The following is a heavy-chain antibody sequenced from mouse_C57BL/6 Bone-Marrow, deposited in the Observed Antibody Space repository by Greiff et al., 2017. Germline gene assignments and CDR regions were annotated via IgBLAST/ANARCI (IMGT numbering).Heavy chain of an antibody. CDR2: IYPRDGST. CDR3: ARGAYYSNYLAWFAY. Sequence: QVQLQQSGPELVKPGASVKLSCKASGYTFTSYDINWVKQRPGQGLEWIGWIYPRDGSTKYNEKFKGKATLTVDKSSSTAYMELHSLTYEDSAVYFCARGAYYSNYLAWFAYWGQGTLVTVSA. J-gene: IGHJ3*01. V-gene: IGHV1-85*01. D-gene: IGHD2-5*01. CDR1: GYTFTSYD.